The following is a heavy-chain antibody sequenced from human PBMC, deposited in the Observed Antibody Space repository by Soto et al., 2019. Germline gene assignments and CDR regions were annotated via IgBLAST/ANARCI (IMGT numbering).Heavy chain of an antibody. D-gene: IGHD3-22*01. J-gene: IGHJ3*02. Sequence: PGGSLRLSCAASGFTFSSYEMNWVRQAPGKGLEWVSYISSSGSTMYYADSVKGRFTISRDNAKNSLFLQMNSLRAEDTAVYYCAREGSGYYSDAFDTWGQGTMVTVSS. CDR3: AREGSGYYSDAFDT. CDR2: ISSSGSTM. V-gene: IGHV3-48*03. CDR1: GFTFSSYE.